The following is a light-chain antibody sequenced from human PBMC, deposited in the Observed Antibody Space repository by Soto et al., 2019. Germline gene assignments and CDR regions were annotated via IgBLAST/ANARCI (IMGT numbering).Light chain of an antibody. CDR1: QGIGSA. Sequence: AIQLTQSPSSLPASVGDRVTITCRASQGIGSALAWYQQKSGKAPKLLIYDASNLESGVPSRFSGSGSGTDFTLTVSSLQPEYFANFYCQQLRNYPLTFGQGPRLEIK. V-gene: IGKV1D-13*01. CDR3: QQLRNYPLT. J-gene: IGKJ5*01. CDR2: DAS.